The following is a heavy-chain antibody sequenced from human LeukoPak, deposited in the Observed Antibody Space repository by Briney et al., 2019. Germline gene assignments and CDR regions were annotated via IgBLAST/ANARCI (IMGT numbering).Heavy chain of an antibody. D-gene: IGHD1-26*01. CDR2: ISGSGGST. CDR1: GFTFSSYA. CDR3: AKASGSYGEYYFDY. V-gene: IGHV3-23*01. J-gene: IGHJ4*02. Sequence: GGSLRLSCAASGFTFSSYAMSWVRQAPGKGLEWVSAISGSGGSTYYADSVKGRFTISRDNSKNTLYLRMNSLRAEDTAVYYCAKASGSYGEYYFDYWGQGTLVTVSS.